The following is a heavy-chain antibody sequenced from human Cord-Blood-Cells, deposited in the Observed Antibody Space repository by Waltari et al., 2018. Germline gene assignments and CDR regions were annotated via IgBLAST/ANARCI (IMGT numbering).Heavy chain of an antibody. CDR3: ARVGYYDYVWGSYDY. CDR2: IYYSGST. CDR1: GGSISSYY. D-gene: IGHD3-16*01. J-gene: IGHJ4*02. V-gene: IGHV4-59*01. Sequence: QVQLQESGPGLVKPSETLSLPCTVSGGSISSYYWSWIRQPQGKGLEWIGYIYYSGSTNYNPSLKSRVTISVDTSKNQFSLKLSSVTAADTAVYYCARVGYYDYVWGSYDYWGQGTLVTVSS.